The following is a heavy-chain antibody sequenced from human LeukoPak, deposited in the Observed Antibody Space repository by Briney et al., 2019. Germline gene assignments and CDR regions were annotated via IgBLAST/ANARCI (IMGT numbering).Heavy chain of an antibody. J-gene: IGHJ6*03. CDR1: GYSFTTYW. V-gene: IGHV5-51*01. CDR2: IYPGDSDT. Sequence: GESLKISRKGSGYSFTTYWIGWVRPMPGKGLEWMGIIYPGDSDTRYSPSFQGQVTISADRSISTAYLQWSSLKASDTAMYYCARGFYGGYYYYYYMDVWGKGTTVTVSS. CDR3: ARGFYGGYYYYYYMDV. D-gene: IGHD4/OR15-4a*01.